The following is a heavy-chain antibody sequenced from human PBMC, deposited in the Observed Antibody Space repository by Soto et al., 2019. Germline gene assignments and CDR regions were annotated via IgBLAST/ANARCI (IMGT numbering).Heavy chain of an antibody. V-gene: IGHV3-23*01. D-gene: IGHD6-19*01. Sequence: HPGGSLRLSCAASGFTFSSYAMSWVRQAPGKGLEWVPAISAGGGSIYYADSVKGRFTISRDNSKNTMYLQMNSLRAEDTAAYYCAKGQIERTYSSGFDYWGQEPWSPSPQ. CDR1: GFTFSSYA. CDR3: AKGQIERTYSSGFDY. J-gene: IGHJ4*01. CDR2: ISAGGGSI.